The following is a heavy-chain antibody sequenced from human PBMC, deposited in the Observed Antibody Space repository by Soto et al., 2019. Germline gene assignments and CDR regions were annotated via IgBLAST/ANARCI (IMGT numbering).Heavy chain of an antibody. D-gene: IGHD6-19*01. CDR2: IYYSGST. V-gene: IGHV4-39*01. CDR1: GGSINSSSYF. CDR3: ARHYSSGSRNCFDP. J-gene: IGHJ5*02. Sequence: PSETLSLTCSVSGGSINSSSYFWGWVRQPPGKGLEWIGSIYYSGSTYYNPSLRSRVTISVDTSKNQFSLKLSSVTAADTAVFYCARHYSSGSRNCFDPWGQGTLVTVS.